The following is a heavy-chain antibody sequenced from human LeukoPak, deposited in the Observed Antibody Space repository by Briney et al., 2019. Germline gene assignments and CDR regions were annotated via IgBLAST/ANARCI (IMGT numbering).Heavy chain of an antibody. CDR2: ISSSSSYI. J-gene: IGHJ4*02. V-gene: IGHV3-21*01. CDR1: GFTFSSYS. Sequence: GGSLRLSCAASGFTFSSYSMNWVRQAPGKGLEWVSSISSSSSYIYYADSVKGRFTISRDNAKNSLYLQMNSLRDEDTAVYYCARVRGSYGYGLDYWGQGTLVTVSS. CDR3: ARVRGSYGYGLDY. D-gene: IGHD5-18*01.